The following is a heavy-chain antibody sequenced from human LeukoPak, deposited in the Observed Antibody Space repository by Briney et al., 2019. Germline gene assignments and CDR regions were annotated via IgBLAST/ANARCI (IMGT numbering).Heavy chain of an antibody. CDR3: ARGGDGYINNWFDP. CDR1: GYIFTGYY. V-gene: IGHV1-2*02. Sequence: ASVRVSCKASGYIFTGYYIHWVRQAPGQGLEWMGWVTPNSDGTKYAQKFQGRVTLTRDTSISTAYMELSRLRSDDTAVYYCARGGDGYINNWFDPWGQGTLVTVSS. D-gene: IGHD5-24*01. J-gene: IGHJ5*02. CDR2: VTPNSDGT.